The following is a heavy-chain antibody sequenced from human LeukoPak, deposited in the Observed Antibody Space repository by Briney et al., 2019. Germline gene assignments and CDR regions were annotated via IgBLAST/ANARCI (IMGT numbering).Heavy chain of an antibody. V-gene: IGHV1-69*10. J-gene: IGHJ3*02. CDR2: IIPILDRT. CDR1: GGTFSSYA. Sequence: EASVKVSCKASGGTFSSYAISWVRQAPGQGLEWMGGIIPILDRTNHAQKFQGRVTVTADKSTSTVTMELSSLRSEDTAVYYCARVHGDYRDSAFDIWGQGTMVTVSS. D-gene: IGHD4-17*01. CDR3: ARVHGDYRDSAFDI.